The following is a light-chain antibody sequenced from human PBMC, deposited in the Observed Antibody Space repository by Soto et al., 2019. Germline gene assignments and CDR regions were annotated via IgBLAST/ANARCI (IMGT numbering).Light chain of an antibody. J-gene: IGKJ1*01. V-gene: IGKV3-15*01. CDR1: QSVSSN. CDR2: GAS. CDR3: QQYKTWPPWT. Sequence: EIVMTQSPATLSVSPGERATLSCRASQSVSSNLAWYQQKPGQAPRLLIYGASTRSTGIPARFSGSGSGTEFTLTIGSLQSEDFAVYSCQQYKTWPPWTFGQGTKVEIK.